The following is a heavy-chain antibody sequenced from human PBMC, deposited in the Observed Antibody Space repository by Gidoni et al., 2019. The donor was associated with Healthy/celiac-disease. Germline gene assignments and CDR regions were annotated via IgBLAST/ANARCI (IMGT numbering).Heavy chain of an antibody. Sequence: QVQLQESGPGLVKPSETLSLTCTVSGGSISSYYWSWIRQPPGKGLEWIGYIYYSGSTNYNPSLKSRVTISVDTSKNQFSLKLSSVTAADTAVYYCARVHYGDYGVWYFDYWGQGTLVTVSS. D-gene: IGHD4-17*01. CDR3: ARVHYGDYGVWYFDY. CDR1: GGSISSYY. V-gene: IGHV4-59*01. CDR2: IYYSGST. J-gene: IGHJ4*02.